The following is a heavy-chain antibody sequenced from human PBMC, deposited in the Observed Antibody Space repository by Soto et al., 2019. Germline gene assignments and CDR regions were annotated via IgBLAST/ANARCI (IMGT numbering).Heavy chain of an antibody. CDR3: ARGLSSRVTIFGVVIPPPPRGMDV. D-gene: IGHD3-3*01. CDR1: GVSFSGYY. CDR2: INHSGST. V-gene: IGHV4-34*01. Sequence: SETLSLTCAVYGVSFSGYYWSWIRQPPGKGLEWIGEINHSGSTNYNPSLKSRVTISVDTSKNQFSLKLGSVTAADTAVYYCARGLSSRVTIFGVVIPPPPRGMDVWGKGTTVTVSS. J-gene: IGHJ6*03.